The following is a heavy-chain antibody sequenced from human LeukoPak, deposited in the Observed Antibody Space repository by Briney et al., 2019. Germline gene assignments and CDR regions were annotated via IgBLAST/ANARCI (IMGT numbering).Heavy chain of an antibody. CDR2: IIPIFGTA. Sequence: SVKVSCKASGGTFSSYAISWVRQAPGQGLEWMGGIIPIFGTANYAQKFQGRVTITADESTSTAYMELSSLRSEDTAVYYCARGPPLDILTGHYRADPPYYFDYWGQGTLVTVSS. CDR3: ARGPPLDILTGHYRADPPYYFDY. J-gene: IGHJ4*02. V-gene: IGHV1-69*13. CDR1: GGTFSSYA. D-gene: IGHD3-9*01.